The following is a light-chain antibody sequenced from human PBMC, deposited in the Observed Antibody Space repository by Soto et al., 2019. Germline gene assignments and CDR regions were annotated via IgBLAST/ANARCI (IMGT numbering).Light chain of an antibody. Sequence: DIQMTQSPSSVAASVEDRVTITCRASQDVNIWLAWYQQRPGKAPKLLIFGASSLHSGAPARFSGSGIGSDFTLTISGLEPEDFATYYCQQVNTFPYTFGQGTTVEIK. CDR2: GAS. CDR1: QDVNIW. J-gene: IGKJ2*01. CDR3: QQVNTFPYT. V-gene: IGKV1-12*01.